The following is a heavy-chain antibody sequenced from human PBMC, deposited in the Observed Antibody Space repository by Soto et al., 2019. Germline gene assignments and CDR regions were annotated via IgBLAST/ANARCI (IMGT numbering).Heavy chain of an antibody. V-gene: IGHV3-23*01. J-gene: IGHJ4*02. D-gene: IGHD3-9*01. Sequence: EVQLLESGGGFVQPGGSLRLSCAASGFTFSLSAMSWVRQAPGRGLDWVSSLSGGGSTTDYADSVKGRFTISRDNSKNTVHLQMNSLRAEDTAVYYCAKGPEYDILTGCDYWGQGELVTVSS. CDR3: AKGPEYDILTGCDY. CDR2: LSGGGSTT. CDR1: GFTFSLSA.